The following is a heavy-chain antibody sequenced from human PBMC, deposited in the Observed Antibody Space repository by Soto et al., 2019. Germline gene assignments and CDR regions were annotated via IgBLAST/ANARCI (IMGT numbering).Heavy chain of an antibody. Sequence: QVQLVESGGGVVQPRRSLRLSCAASGFTFSSYGMHWVRHAPGKGLEWVAGIWNDGSNKYNADSVKGRFTISRANSKNTLYLLMHSLSAEDTALYYCAREGYSDGSGSYGMEVWGQGATVIVSS. V-gene: IGHV3-33*01. D-gene: IGHD5-18*01. CDR2: IWNDGSNK. CDR1: GFTFSSYG. J-gene: IGHJ6*02. CDR3: AREGYSDGSGSYGMEV.